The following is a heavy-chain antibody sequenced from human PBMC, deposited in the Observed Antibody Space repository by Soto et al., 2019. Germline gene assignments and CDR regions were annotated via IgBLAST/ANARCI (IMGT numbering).Heavy chain of an antibody. CDR3: AKDLRPWYLRYYYGMDV. Sequence: PGGSLRLSCAASGFTFSSYGMHWVRQAPGKGLEWVAVISYDGSNKYYADSVKGRFTISRDNSKNTLYLQMNSLRAEDTAVYYCAKDLRPWYLRYYYGMDVWGQGTTVTVSS. V-gene: IGHV3-30*18. CDR1: GFTFSSYG. D-gene: IGHD6-13*01. J-gene: IGHJ6*02. CDR2: ISYDGSNK.